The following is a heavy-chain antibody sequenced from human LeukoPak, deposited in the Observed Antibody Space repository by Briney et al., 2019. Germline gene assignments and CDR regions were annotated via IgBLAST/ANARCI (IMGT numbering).Heavy chain of an antibody. CDR1: SGSISSGGYY. D-gene: IGHD3-3*01. CDR3: ARAGYYDFWSGRNWFDP. V-gene: IGHV4-31*03. CDR2: IYYSGST. Sequence: SETLSLTCTVSSGSISSGGYYWSWIRQHPGKGLEWIGYIYYSGSTYYNPSLKSRVTISVDTSKNQFSLKLSSVTAADTAVYYCARAGYYDFWSGRNWFDPWGQGTLVTVSS. J-gene: IGHJ5*02.